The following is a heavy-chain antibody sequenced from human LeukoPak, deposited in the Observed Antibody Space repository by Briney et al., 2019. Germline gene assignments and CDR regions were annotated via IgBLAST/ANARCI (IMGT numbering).Heavy chain of an antibody. J-gene: IGHJ5*02. CDR3: VRFAAGPDPYYP. Sequence: ASVKVSCKVSGYTLTELSMHWVRQAPGKGLEWMGGFDPEDGETIYAQNFQGRVTMTEDTSTNTAYMELNNLTSEDTAVYYCVRFAAGPDPYYPWGQGTLVTVSS. CDR2: FDPEDGET. V-gene: IGHV1-24*01. CDR1: GYTLTELS. D-gene: IGHD6-25*01.